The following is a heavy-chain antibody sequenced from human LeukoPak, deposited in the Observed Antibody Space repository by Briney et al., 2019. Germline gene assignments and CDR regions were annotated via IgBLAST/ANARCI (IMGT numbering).Heavy chain of an antibody. J-gene: IGHJ4*02. CDR2: VFDSGTT. CDR1: GGSISGSF. D-gene: IGHD5-24*01. CDR3: AGDPDGYKFFDY. V-gene: IGHV4-59*01. Sequence: PSETLSLTCTVSGGSISGSFWHWIRQPPGKGPEWMGYVFDSGTTAYNPSLKRRVTMSLDTSKSQFSLNLSSVTAADTAVYYCAGDPDGYKFFDYWGRGSPVTVSS.